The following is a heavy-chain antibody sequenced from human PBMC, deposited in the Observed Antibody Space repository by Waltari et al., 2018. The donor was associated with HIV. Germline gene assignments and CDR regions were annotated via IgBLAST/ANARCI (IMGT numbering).Heavy chain of an antibody. CDR2: INPKSDGT. D-gene: IGHD6-19*01. Sequence: QVQLAQSGAEVKKHGASVKVSCKASGYTFTGYYMHWVRQAPGQGLEWMGWINPKSDGTNYAQKFQGRVTMTRDTSTSTAYMELSRLRSDDTALYYCARDRIAVTGSYYYGMDVWGQGTTVTVSS. J-gene: IGHJ6*02. CDR3: ARDRIAVTGSYYYGMDV. V-gene: IGHV1-2*02. CDR1: GYTFTGYY.